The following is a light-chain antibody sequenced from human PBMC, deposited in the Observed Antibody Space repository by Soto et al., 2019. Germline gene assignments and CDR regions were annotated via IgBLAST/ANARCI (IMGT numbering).Light chain of an antibody. CDR2: LNT. J-gene: IGLJ1*01. CDR3: SSYTNINTRACV. Sequence: SVLTQPPSMSGAPGQRVTVSGPGSSSNIGAGYDVHWYQQLPGTAPKLLIYLNTNRPSGVPDRFSGSKSGNAASLTSSGLQAEDEAEYYGSSYTNINTRACVFGTGTKVTVL. V-gene: IGLV1-40*01. CDR1: SSNIGAGYD.